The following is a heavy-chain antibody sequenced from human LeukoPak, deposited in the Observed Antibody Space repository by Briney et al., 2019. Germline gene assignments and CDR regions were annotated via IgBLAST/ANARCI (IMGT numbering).Heavy chain of an antibody. Sequence: SETLSLTCTVSGGSISTYYWSWIRQPPGKGLEWIGYIYYTGSTNYNPSLKSRVTISVDTSKNQFSLKLSSVTAADTAVYYCARDRGDGYYYFSDYWGQGTLVIVSS. D-gene: IGHD5-24*01. CDR2: IYYTGST. V-gene: IGHV4-59*01. J-gene: IGHJ4*02. CDR3: ARDRGDGYYYFSDY. CDR1: GGSISTYY.